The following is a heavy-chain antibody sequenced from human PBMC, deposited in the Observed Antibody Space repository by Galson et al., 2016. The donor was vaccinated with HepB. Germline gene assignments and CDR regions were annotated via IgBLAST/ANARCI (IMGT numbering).Heavy chain of an antibody. CDR3: AREPVRLDDLLTGPPKNSDY. V-gene: IGHV3-11*04. D-gene: IGHD3-9*01. Sequence: SLRLSCAASGFSFSDYYMIWIRQAPGKGLEWVSYISSSGTTIYYADSVKGRFTISRDNAKNSLYLQMNSLRAEDTAVYYCAREPVRLDDLLTGPPKNSDYWGQGTLVTVSS. CDR2: ISSSGTTI. J-gene: IGHJ4*02. CDR1: GFSFSDYY.